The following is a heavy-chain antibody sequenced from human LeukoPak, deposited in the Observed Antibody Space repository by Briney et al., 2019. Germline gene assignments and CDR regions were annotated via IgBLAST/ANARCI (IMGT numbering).Heavy chain of an antibody. CDR3: AGAYCGGDCYSGRAFDI. Sequence: TSSETLSLTCAVSGGSISSSYWWSWVRQPPGKGLEWIGEVWHSGSTNYYPSLKSRVTISIEKSKNQFSLKLSSVTAADTAVYYRAGAYCGGDCYSGRAFDIWGQGTMVTVSS. CDR1: GGSISSSYW. CDR2: VWHSGST. V-gene: IGHV4-4*02. D-gene: IGHD2-21*02. J-gene: IGHJ3*02.